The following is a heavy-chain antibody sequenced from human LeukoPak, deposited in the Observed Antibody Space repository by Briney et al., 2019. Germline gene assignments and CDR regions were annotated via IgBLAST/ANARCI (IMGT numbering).Heavy chain of an antibody. Sequence: TGGSLRLSCAASGFTFSSYAMSWVRQAPGKGLEWVAVISYDGSNKYYADSVKGRFTISRDNSKNTLYLQMNSLRAEDTAVYYCAKLPAMAHFDYWGQGTLVTVSS. CDR2: ISYDGSNK. CDR3: AKLPAMAHFDY. D-gene: IGHD5-18*01. V-gene: IGHV3-30*18. J-gene: IGHJ4*02. CDR1: GFTFSSYA.